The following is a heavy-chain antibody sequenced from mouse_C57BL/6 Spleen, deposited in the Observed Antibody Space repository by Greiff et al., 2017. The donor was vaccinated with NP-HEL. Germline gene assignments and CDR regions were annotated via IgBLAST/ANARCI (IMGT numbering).Heavy chain of an antibody. V-gene: IGHV1-18*01. CDR3: ARWGSTMITKGFAY. J-gene: IGHJ3*01. Sequence: VQLQQSGPELVKPGASVKIPCKASGYTFTDYNMDWVKQSHGKSLEWIGDINPNNGGTIYNQKFKGKATLTVDKSSSTAYMELRSLTSEDTAVYYCARWGSTMITKGFAYWGQGTLVTVSA. CDR1: GYTFTDYN. D-gene: IGHD2-4*01. CDR2: INPNNGGT.